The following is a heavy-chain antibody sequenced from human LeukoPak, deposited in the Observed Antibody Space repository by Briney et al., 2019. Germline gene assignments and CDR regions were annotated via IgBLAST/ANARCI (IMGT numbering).Heavy chain of an antibody. V-gene: IGHV3-21*01. CDR2: ISSSSSYI. J-gene: IGHJ4*02. D-gene: IGHD3-16*01. CDR3: ARLGGNSQDHN. Sequence: EGSLRLSCAASGFTFSSYSMNWVRQAPGKGLEWVSSISSSSSYIYYADSVKGRFTISRDNAKNSLYLQMNSLRAEDTAVYYCARLGGNSQDHNWGQGTLVTVSS. CDR1: GFTFSSYS.